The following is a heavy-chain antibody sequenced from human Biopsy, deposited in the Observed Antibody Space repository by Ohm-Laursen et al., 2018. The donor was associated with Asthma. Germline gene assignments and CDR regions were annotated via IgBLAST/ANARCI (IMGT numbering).Heavy chain of an antibody. Sequence: GTLSLTCTVSGVSVSSGSYYCRWIRKPPGKGLEWTGYISNSGSTNYNPSLKSRVTVSVDTSKNQFSVKLSSVTAADTAVYYCARERAGYYGSGSYLGYWGQGTLVTVSS. CDR2: ISNSGST. J-gene: IGHJ4*02. CDR1: GVSVSSGSYY. D-gene: IGHD3-10*01. V-gene: IGHV4-61*01. CDR3: ARERAGYYGSGSYLGY.